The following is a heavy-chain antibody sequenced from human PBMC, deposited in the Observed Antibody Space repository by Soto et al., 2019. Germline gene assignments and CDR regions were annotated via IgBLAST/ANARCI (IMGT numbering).Heavy chain of an antibody. D-gene: IGHD3-16*01. V-gene: IGHV3-30*18. CDR2: ISYDGSNK. CDR3: AKDFGGVSEGGN. J-gene: IGHJ4*02. CDR1: GFTFSSYG. Sequence: QVQLVESGGGVVQPGRSLRLSCAASGFTFSSYGMHWVRQAPGKGLEWVAVISYDGSNKYYADSVKGRFTISRDNYKNTLYLKMNSLSAEDTAVYYCAKDFGGVSEGGNWGQGTLVTVSS.